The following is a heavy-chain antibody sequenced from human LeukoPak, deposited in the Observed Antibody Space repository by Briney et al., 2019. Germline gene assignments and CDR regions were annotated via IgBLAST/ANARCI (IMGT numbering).Heavy chain of an antibody. J-gene: IGHJ4*02. CDR1: GFTFSTYS. Sequence: GGPLRLSCAASGFTFSTYSMHWVRQAPGKGLEWISSISTSSSSIYYADSVKGRFTISRDNAKNSLYLQMNSLRAEDTAVCYCARVSLYYGSGTYYPPDYWGQGTLVTVSS. CDR2: ISTSSSSI. CDR3: ARVSLYYGSGTYYPPDY. D-gene: IGHD3-10*01. V-gene: IGHV3-21*01.